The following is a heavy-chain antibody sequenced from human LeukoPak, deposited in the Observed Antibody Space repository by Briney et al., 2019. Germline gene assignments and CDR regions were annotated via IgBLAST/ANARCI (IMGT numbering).Heavy chain of an antibody. Sequence: GGSLRLSCVASGFIFNDAGMSWVRQAPGKGLEWVSGIRGSGSSTYFADSVKGRFNVSRDNSKNTLYLDLNSLRADDTAVYYCVKGGKGTPPHWGQGTLVTVSS. CDR2: IRGSGSST. CDR1: GFIFNDAG. D-gene: IGHD3-10*01. J-gene: IGHJ4*02. V-gene: IGHV3-23*01. CDR3: VKGGKGTPPH.